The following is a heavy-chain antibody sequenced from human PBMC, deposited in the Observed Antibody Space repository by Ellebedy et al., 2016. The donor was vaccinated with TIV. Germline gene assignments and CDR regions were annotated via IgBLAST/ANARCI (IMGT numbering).Heavy chain of an antibody. CDR3: ASSRYHYYLGNTIFTY. CDR2: INANGVSI. Sequence: GESLKISCAASGFSFSRYAMSWVRQAPGKGLEWVSGINANGVSIAYADYVKGRFTISRDNSKDTLFLQMNSLRAEDTAVYYCASSRYHYYLGNTIFTYWGQGALVTVSS. CDR1: GFSFSRYA. D-gene: IGHD3-10*01. J-gene: IGHJ4*02. V-gene: IGHV3-23*01.